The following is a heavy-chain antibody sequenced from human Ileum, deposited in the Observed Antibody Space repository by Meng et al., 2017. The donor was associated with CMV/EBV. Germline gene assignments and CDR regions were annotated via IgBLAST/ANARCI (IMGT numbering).Heavy chain of an antibody. D-gene: IGHD1-1*01. J-gene: IGHJ4*02. Sequence: LTARPVGVGWIRQPTGKALEWLDFIYWDDDKRYNPSMKNRLTIIKDAPKNQVALTMTNMDPADTATYHCVHRKDYSGNWNGGSADYWGQGALVTVSS. CDR2: IYWDDDK. CDR3: VHRKDYSGNWNGGSADY. V-gene: IGHV2-5*02. CDR1: LTARPVG.